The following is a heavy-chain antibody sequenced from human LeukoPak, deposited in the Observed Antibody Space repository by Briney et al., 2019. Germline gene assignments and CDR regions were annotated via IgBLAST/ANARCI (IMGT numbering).Heavy chain of an antibody. CDR2: ISYDGSNK. CDR1: GFTFSSYG. Sequence: GRSLRLSCAASGFTFSSYGMHWVRQAPGKGLEWVAVISYDGSNKYYADSVKGRFTISRDSSKNTLYLQMNSLRAEDTAVYYCARDRSSGCDYWGQGTLVTVSS. CDR3: ARDRSSGCDY. V-gene: IGHV3-30*03. J-gene: IGHJ4*02. D-gene: IGHD6-19*01.